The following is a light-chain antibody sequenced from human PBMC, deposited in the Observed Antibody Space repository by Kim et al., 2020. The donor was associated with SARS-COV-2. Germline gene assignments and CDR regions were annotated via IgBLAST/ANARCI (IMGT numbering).Light chain of an antibody. CDR1: QGISSY. J-gene: IGKJ2*01. V-gene: IGKV1-8*01. CDR2: AAP. CDR3: QQYYSYPRT. Sequence: AIRMTQSPSSFSASTGDRVTITCRASQGISSYLAWYQQKPGKAPKLLIYAAPTLQSGVPSRFSGSGSGTDFTLTISCLQSEDFATYYCQQYYSYPRTFGQGTKLEI.